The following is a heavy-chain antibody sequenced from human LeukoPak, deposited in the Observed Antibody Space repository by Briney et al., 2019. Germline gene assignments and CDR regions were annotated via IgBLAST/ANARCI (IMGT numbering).Heavy chain of an antibody. CDR2: ISNSGSA. J-gene: IGHJ4*02. D-gene: IGHD3-16*01. CDR1: GVSISTNY. CDR3: AGYDHSNYLAY. Sequence: SETLSLTCTVSGVSISTNYWNWIRQSPEKGLEWIGYISNSGSADRHPSLKSRVTISLDPSKNQLSLGLNSVTAADQAVYFCAGYDHSNYLAYWGQGARVTVSS. V-gene: IGHV4-59*13.